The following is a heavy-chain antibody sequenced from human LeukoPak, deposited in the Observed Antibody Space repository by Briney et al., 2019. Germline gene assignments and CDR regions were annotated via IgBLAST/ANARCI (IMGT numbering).Heavy chain of an antibody. Sequence: ASVKVSCKASGYTFTSYGISWVRQAPGQGLEWMGWISAYNGNTNYAQKLQGRVTMTRDTSISTAYMELSRLRSDDTAVYYCARERDTREDYDILTGYDPWGQGTLVTVSS. CDR1: GYTFTSYG. J-gene: IGHJ5*02. V-gene: IGHV1-18*01. D-gene: IGHD3-9*01. CDR2: ISAYNGNT. CDR3: ARERDTREDYDILTGYDP.